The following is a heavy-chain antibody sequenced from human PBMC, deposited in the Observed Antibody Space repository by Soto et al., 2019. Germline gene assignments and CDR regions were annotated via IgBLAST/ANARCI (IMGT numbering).Heavy chain of an antibody. D-gene: IGHD2-21*02. V-gene: IGHV4-39*01. Sequence: TLSISCTVSGESVYSRADAGAWIKQPPGKGLEWIGSIFYSGTAYYNPSLAGRVTMSVDTSKNQFSLNLNSVTGADKAFYFCGGPGGDFVPPSDYWGPGTLVTVSS. CDR1: GESVYSRADA. CDR2: IFYSGTA. CDR3: GGPGGDFVPPSDY. J-gene: IGHJ4*02.